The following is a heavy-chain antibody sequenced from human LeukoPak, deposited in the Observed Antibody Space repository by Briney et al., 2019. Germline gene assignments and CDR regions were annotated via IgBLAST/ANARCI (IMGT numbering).Heavy chain of an antibody. CDR2: IYYSGST. CDR1: NGSISSYY. CDR3: ARSCGGGSCNHFYYGMDV. V-gene: IGHV4-59*08. Sequence: SETLSLTCTVSNGSISSYYWSWIRQPPGKGLEWIGFIYYSGSTNYNPSHKSRVTISVDTSKNQYSLKLTSVTAADTAMYYCARSCGGGSCNHFYYGMDVWGQGTTVTVSS. D-gene: IGHD2-15*01. J-gene: IGHJ6*02.